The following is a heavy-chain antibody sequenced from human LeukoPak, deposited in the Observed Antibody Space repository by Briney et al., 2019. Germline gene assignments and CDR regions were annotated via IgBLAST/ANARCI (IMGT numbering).Heavy chain of an antibody. V-gene: IGHV1-2*02. CDR2: INPNSGGT. CDR3: ARKGEGSYYFDY. J-gene: IGHJ4*02. Sequence: ASVTVSCKASGYTFTVYYMHWVRQAPGQGLEWMGWINPNSGGTNYAQKFQGRVTMTRDTSISTAYMELSRLRSDDTAVYYCARKGEGSYYFDYWGQGTLVTVSS. CDR1: GYTFTVYY. D-gene: IGHD3-10*01.